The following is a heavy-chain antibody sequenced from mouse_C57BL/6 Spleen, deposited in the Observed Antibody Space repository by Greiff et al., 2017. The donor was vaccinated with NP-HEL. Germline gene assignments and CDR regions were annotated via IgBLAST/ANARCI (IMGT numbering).Heavy chain of an antibody. CDR1: GFNIKDDY. J-gene: IGHJ3*01. CDR3: TSGVKAAWFAY. CDR2: IDPENGDT. Sequence: EVQLQQSGAELVRPGASVKLSCTASGFNIKDDYMHWVKQRPEQGLEWIGWIDPENGDTEYASKFQGKATITADTSSNTAYLQLSSLTSEDTAVYYCTSGVKAAWFAYWGQGTLVTVSA. V-gene: IGHV14-4*01.